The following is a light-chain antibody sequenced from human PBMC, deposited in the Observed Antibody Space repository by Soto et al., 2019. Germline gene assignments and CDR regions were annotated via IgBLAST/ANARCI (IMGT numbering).Light chain of an antibody. CDR3: QQTHSTPFT. CDR1: QSISSY. J-gene: IGKJ3*01. V-gene: IGKV1-39*01. Sequence: DIQMTQSPSSLSASVGDRVTITCRTSQSISSYLNWYQQKPGKAPKFLIYAASSLLSGVPSRFSGSGSGTDFTLTISSLQPEDFATYYCQQTHSTPFTFGPGTNVDLK. CDR2: AAS.